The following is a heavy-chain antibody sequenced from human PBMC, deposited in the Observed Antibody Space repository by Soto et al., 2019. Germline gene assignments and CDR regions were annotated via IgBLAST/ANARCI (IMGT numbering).Heavy chain of an antibody. J-gene: IGHJ6*02. CDR1: GYTFTSYG. Sequence: ASVKVSCKASGYTFTSYGISWVRQAPGQGLEWMGWISAYNGNTNYAQKLQGRVTMTTDTSTSTAYMELGSLRSDDTAVYYCARDNGRDYDILTGYYTTYYYYGMDVWGQGTTVTVSS. CDR2: ISAYNGNT. V-gene: IGHV1-18*01. CDR3: ARDNGRDYDILTGYYTTYYYYGMDV. D-gene: IGHD3-9*01.